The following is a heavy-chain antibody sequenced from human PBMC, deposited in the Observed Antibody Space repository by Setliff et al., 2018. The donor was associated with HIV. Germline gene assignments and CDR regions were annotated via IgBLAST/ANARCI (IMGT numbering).Heavy chain of an antibody. J-gene: IGHJ4*02. CDR3: ARGRDSVLTPFDY. CDR1: GGSFSGYS. D-gene: IGHD3-10*01. CDR2: VNHSGSS. V-gene: IGHV4-34*01. Sequence: SETLSLTCGVSGGSFSGYSWSWIRQSPGKGLEWIGEVNHSGSSNLNPSFESRVTISGVSSKNQFSLRLCSVTAADTAIYYCARGRDSVLTPFDYWGQGTLVTVSS.